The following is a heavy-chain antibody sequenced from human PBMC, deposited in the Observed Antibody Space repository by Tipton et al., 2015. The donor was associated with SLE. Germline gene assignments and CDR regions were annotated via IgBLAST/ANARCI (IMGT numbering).Heavy chain of an antibody. Sequence: GSLRLSCAASGFTFNSYAMTWVRQAPGKGLEWVSGISGSGGSTYYADSVKGRFTISRDNAKNSLYLQMNSLRAEDTAVYYCARDSGDYGDLYFHYYYMDVWGKGTTVTVSS. D-gene: IGHD4-17*01. CDR1: GFTFNSYA. CDR3: ARDSGDYGDLYFHYYYMDV. J-gene: IGHJ6*03. V-gene: IGHV3-23*01. CDR2: ISGSGGST.